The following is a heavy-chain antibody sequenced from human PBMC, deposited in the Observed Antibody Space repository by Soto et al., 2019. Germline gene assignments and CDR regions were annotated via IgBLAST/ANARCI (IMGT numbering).Heavy chain of an antibody. D-gene: IGHD5-18*01. Sequence: QLQLQESGPGLVKPSETLSLTCTVSGGSISSSSYYWGWIRQPPGKGLEWIGSIYYSGSTYYNPSLKSRVTISVDTSKNQFSLKLSSVTAADTAVYYCPRLGVGGYSYGQNVDYWGQGTLVTVSS. J-gene: IGHJ4*02. CDR3: PRLGVGGYSYGQNVDY. V-gene: IGHV4-39*01. CDR2: IYYSGST. CDR1: GGSISSSSYY.